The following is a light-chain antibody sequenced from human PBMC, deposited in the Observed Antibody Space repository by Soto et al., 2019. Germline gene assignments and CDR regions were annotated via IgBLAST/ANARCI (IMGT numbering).Light chain of an antibody. CDR3: QQRSNWPIT. V-gene: IGKV3-15*01. Sequence: EIVMTQSPATLSVSPGEGVTLSCRASQSVSSNLAWYQQRPGQTPRLLIYRTSTRATGIPARFSGSGSGTEFTLTISSLQSEDFAVYYCQQRSNWPITFGQGTRLEIK. J-gene: IGKJ5*01. CDR2: RTS. CDR1: QSVSSN.